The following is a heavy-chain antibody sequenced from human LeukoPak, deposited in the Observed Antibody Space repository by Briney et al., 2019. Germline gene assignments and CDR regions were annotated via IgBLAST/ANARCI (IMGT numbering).Heavy chain of an antibody. D-gene: IGHD5-24*01. CDR3: ARDVGGWDGYKYYYYYVDV. Sequence: GGSLRLSCAASGFTFRSYWMSWVRQVPGKGLEWVANIKEDGSGKYYVDSVKGRFTISRDNAKNSLYLQMNSLRAEDTAVYYCARDVGGWDGYKYYYYYVDVWGKGTTVPVSS. CDR2: IKEDGSGK. J-gene: IGHJ6*03. V-gene: IGHV3-7*01. CDR1: GFTFRSYW.